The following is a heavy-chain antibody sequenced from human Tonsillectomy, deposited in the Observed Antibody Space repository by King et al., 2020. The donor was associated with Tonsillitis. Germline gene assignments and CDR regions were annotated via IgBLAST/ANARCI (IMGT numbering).Heavy chain of an antibody. D-gene: IGHD1-7*01. Sequence: VQLVESGGGLVKPGGSLRLSCAASGFTFSDYYMSWIRQAPGKGLEWVSYISSSSSYTNYADSVKGRFTISRDNAKNSLYLQMNSLRAEDTAGYYCARASPTSYNWNYCRYYFAYCGQGTLVTVSS. V-gene: IGHV3-11*05. CDR2: ISSSSSYT. J-gene: IGHJ4*02. CDR3: ARASPTSYNWNYCRYYFAY. CDR1: GFTFSDYY.